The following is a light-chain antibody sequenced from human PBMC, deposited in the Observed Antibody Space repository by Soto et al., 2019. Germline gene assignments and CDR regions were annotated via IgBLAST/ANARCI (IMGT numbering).Light chain of an antibody. CDR2: AAS. Sequence: DIQMTQSPTSLSASVGDRVTITCRASQTISTYLNWYQQKPGKAPKLLIYAASSLQSGVASRFSGSGSGTDFTLTISSLQPEDFATYYCQQSYSTPEFTFGPGTKVDIK. CDR1: QTISTY. CDR3: QQSYSTPEFT. J-gene: IGKJ3*01. V-gene: IGKV1-39*01.